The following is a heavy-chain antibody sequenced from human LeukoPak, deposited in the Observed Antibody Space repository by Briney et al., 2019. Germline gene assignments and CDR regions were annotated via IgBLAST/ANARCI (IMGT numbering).Heavy chain of an antibody. J-gene: IGHJ5*02. V-gene: IGHV6-1*01. CDR2: ASYRSKWYN. Sequence: PSQTLSLTCAISGEGVSSNSAAWNWIRQSPSGGLEWLGRASYRSKWYNDYAPSVQGRIIINPDTSKKQLSLQVNSVTPEDTAVYYCARDDGDYKWSDPWGQGTLVTVSS. CDR1: GEGVSSNSAA. D-gene: IGHD4-17*01. CDR3: ARDDGDYKWSDP.